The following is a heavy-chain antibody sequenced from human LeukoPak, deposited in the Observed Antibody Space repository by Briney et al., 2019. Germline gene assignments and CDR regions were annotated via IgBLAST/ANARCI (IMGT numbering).Heavy chain of an antibody. Sequence: GASVKVSCKASGGTFSSYAISWVRQAPGQGLEWMGGIIPIFGTANYAQKFRGRVTITADESTSTAYMELSSLRSEDTAVYYCASYRYYYYYYGMDVWGQGTTVTVSS. CDR2: IIPIFGTA. J-gene: IGHJ6*02. CDR1: GGTFSSYA. V-gene: IGHV1-69*13. D-gene: IGHD4-23*01. CDR3: ASYRYYYYYYGMDV.